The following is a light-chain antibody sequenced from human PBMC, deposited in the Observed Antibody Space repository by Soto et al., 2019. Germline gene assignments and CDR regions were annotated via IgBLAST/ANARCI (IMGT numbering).Light chain of an antibody. CDR1: SSDVGGYNY. CDR2: DVS. V-gene: IGLV2-11*01. CDR3: CSYADNYLV. J-gene: IGLJ3*02. Sequence: QSALTQPRSVSGSPGQSVTISCTGTSSDVGGYNYVSWYQQHPGKAPKFIIYDVSKRPSGVPDRFSGSKSGNTASLTVSGLQAEDEADYYCCSYADNYLVFGGGTKLTVL.